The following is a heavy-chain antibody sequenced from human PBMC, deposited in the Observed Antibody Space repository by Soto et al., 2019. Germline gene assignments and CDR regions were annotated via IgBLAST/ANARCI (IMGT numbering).Heavy chain of an antibody. Sequence: QVQLQQSGPGLLKPSQTLSLTCAISGDSVSNTRAAWNWIRQSPSRGLEWLGRTYYNSKWFNDYAECVKSRIIIKPDTSKNQFSLQLNSVTPEDTAVYYCAGGYGMNVLDQGTTVTVSS. D-gene: IGHD2-15*01. CDR2: TYYNSKWFN. V-gene: IGHV6-1*01. CDR1: GDSVSNTRAA. J-gene: IGHJ6*02. CDR3: AGGYGMNV.